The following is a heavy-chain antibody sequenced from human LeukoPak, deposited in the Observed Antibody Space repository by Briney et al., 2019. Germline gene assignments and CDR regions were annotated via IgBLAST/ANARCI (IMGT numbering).Heavy chain of an antibody. J-gene: IGHJ4*02. CDR2: ICDSGGGT. Sequence: GGSLRLSCALSGITPSDYGMRSGCAGPGGGLEWVAGICDSGGGTNYADSARGRFPISRDNPKNTLYLQMNSLRAEDTAVYFCARRGIVIRAVIVVGFHRAAYYFDYWGEGDLFSASS. V-gene: IGHV3-23*01. CDR1: GITPSDYG. CDR3: ARRGIVIRAVIVVGFHRAAYYFDY. D-gene: IGHD2-15*01.